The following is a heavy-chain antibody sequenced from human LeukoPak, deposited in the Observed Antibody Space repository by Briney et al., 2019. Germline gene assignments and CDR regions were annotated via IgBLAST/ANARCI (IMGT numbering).Heavy chain of an antibody. CDR3: ARRGGSYAVRYYFDY. V-gene: IGHV4-34*01. D-gene: IGHD1-26*01. CDR2: INHSGST. Sequence: GTLRLSCAASGFTFSSYGMSWIRQPPGKGLEWIGEINHSGSTNYNPSLKSRVTISVDTSKNQFSLKLSSVTAADTAVYYCARRGGSYAVRYYFDYWGQGTLVTVSS. J-gene: IGHJ4*02. CDR1: GFTFSSYG.